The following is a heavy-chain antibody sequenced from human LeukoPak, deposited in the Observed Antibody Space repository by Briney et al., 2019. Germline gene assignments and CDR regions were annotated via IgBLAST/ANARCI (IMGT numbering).Heavy chain of an antibody. Sequence: PSETLSLTCTVSGYSISSAYYWGWIRQPPGKGLEWIGSIYHSGSTYYNPSLKSRVTISVDTSKNQFSLWLSSVTAADTAIYYCARAYCSGGSCYATDAFDIWGQGTMVTVSS. V-gene: IGHV4-38-2*02. CDR2: IYHSGST. D-gene: IGHD2-15*01. J-gene: IGHJ3*02. CDR1: GYSISSAYY. CDR3: ARAYCSGGSCYATDAFDI.